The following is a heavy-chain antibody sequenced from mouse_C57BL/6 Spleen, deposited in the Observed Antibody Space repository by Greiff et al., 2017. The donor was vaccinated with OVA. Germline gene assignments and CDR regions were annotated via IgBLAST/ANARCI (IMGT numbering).Heavy chain of an antibody. D-gene: IGHD2-3*01. CDR2: IDPSDSYT. CDR3: ASTDGYYDY. J-gene: IGHJ2*01. Sequence: VQLQQPGAELVMPGASVKLSCKASGYTFTSYWMHWVKQRPGQGLEWIGEIDPSDSYTNYNQKFKGKSTLTVDKSSSTAYMQLSSLTSEDSAVYYCASTDGYYDYWGQGTTLTVSS. V-gene: IGHV1-69*01. CDR1: GYTFTSYW.